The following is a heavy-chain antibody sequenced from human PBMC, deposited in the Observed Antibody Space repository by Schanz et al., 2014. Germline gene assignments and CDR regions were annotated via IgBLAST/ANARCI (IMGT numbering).Heavy chain of an antibody. V-gene: IGHV3-30*18. Sequence: QVQLVESGGGVVQPGRSLRLSCAASGFTFSNYAMHWVRQAPGKGLDWLAVISFDGRNKYHAQSVKGRFTTSRDNSKNTMYLQMNSLRAEDTAVYYCVKDLQRELLRDDHYYGMDVWGQGTTVTVSS. CDR3: VKDLQRELLRDDHYYGMDV. CDR1: GFTFSNYA. J-gene: IGHJ6*02. CDR2: ISFDGRNK. D-gene: IGHD1-26*01.